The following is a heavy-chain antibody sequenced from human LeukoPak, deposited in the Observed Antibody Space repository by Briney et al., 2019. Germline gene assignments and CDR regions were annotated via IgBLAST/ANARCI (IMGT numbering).Heavy chain of an antibody. CDR1: GYTFTSYD. CDR3: ARGPGDYPKGYFDP. V-gene: IGHV1-8*01. Sequence: ASVKVSCKASGYTFTSYDINWVRQATGQGLEWMGWMNPNSGNTGYAQKFQGRVTMTGNTSISTAYMELSSLRSEDTAVYYCARGPGDYPKGYFDPWGQGTLVTVSS. J-gene: IGHJ5*02. D-gene: IGHD4-17*01. CDR2: MNPNSGNT.